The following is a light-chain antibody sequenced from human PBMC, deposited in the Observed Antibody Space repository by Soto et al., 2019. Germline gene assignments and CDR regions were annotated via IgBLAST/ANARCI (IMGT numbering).Light chain of an antibody. CDR1: QGVGNA. Sequence: HRTHSPSSLFANVGDRVTISGRASQGVGNALGWYQQKPGKPPKVLIYGASNLQSGVPPRFSGSGSGTDFTLAISSLQPEDSATYYCLQDINYPCTFGQGTKVDIK. CDR2: GAS. J-gene: IGKJ1*01. CDR3: LQDINYPCT. V-gene: IGKV1-6*01.